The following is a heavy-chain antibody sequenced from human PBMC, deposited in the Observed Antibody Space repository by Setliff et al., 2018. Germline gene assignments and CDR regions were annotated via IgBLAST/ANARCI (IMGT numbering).Heavy chain of an antibody. J-gene: IGHJ4*02. CDR3: ARDLHGYNYFDY. CDR2: IYYSGST. Sequence: PSETLSLTCTVSGGSISSSSYYWGWIRQPPGKGLEWIGSIYYSGSTHYNPALKSRVTISVDTSKNQFSLKLNSVTAADTAVYYCARDLHGYNYFDYWGQGTLVTVSS. V-gene: IGHV4-39*07. D-gene: IGHD5-12*01. CDR1: GGSISSSSYY.